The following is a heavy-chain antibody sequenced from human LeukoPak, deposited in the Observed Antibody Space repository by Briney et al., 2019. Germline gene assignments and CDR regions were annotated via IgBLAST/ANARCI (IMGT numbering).Heavy chain of an antibody. V-gene: IGHV1-69*13. CDR2: IIPIFGTA. Sequence: SVKVSCKASGGTFSSYAISWVRQVPEQGLEWMGGIIPIFGTANYAQKFQGRVTITADESTSTAYMELSSLRSEDTAVYYCARKICSSTSCYHYYFDYWGQGTLVTVSS. J-gene: IGHJ4*02. CDR1: GGTFSSYA. D-gene: IGHD2-2*01. CDR3: ARKICSSTSCYHYYFDY.